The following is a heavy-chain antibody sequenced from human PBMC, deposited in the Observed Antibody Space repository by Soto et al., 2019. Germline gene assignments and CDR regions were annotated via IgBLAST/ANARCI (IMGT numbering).Heavy chain of an antibody. Sequence: TSETLSLTCNVSGGSITSGGYYWTWIRQHPGKGLEWIGNVRHSGSTFYNPSLKSRVSISVDTSKNQFSLKLNSVTAADTGMYFCARNGGSTWYYFDSWGQGTVVTVSS. D-gene: IGHD6-13*01. J-gene: IGHJ4*02. CDR2: VRHSGST. V-gene: IGHV4-31*03. CDR1: GGSITSGGYY. CDR3: ARNGGSTWYYFDS.